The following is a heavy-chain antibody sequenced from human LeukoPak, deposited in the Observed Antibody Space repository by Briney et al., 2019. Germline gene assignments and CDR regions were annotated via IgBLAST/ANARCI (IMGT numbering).Heavy chain of an antibody. Sequence: GGSLRLSCAASGFTFRSYSMNWVRQAPGKGLEWVSFITSTSGDMLYADSVKGRFTISRDNAKNTLYLQMNSLRAEDTAVCFCARAAGHYFDYWGQGSLLTVSS. J-gene: IGHJ4*02. CDR3: ARAAGHYFDY. D-gene: IGHD3-10*01. CDR1: GFTFRSYS. V-gene: IGHV3-21*06. CDR2: ITSTSGDM.